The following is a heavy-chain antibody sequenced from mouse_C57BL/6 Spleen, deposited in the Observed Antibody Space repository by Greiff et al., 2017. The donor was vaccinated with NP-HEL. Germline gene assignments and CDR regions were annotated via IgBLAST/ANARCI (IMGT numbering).Heavy chain of an antibody. CDR2: IDPANGNT. D-gene: IGHD1-1*01. Sequence: EVQLQQSVSELVRPGASVKVYCTACGCSMEKSGSQLVEGVSGQGLEWIGRIDPANGNTKYAPKFQGKATITADTSSNTAYLQLSSLTSEDTAIYYCARDLDYGSSYAFDYWGQGTTLTVSS. CDR1: GCSMEKSG. J-gene: IGHJ2*01. CDR3: ARDLDYGSSYAFDY. V-gene: IGHV14-3*01.